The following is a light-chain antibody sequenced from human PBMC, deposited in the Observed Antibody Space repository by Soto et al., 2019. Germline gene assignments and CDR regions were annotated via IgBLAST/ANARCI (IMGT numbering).Light chain of an antibody. J-gene: IGKJ1*01. Sequence: DIVMTQTPLSLSVTPGQPASISCKSSQSLRYSDGKSYLYWYEQKPGQPPQHLMHEASNRFSGVPTRFSGSGSGTEFTLNISRLEAEDVVVYYCLQSSLLPWTFGQGTKVDIK. CDR1: QSLRYSDGKSY. CDR2: EAS. CDR3: LQSSLLPWT. V-gene: IGKV2D-29*01.